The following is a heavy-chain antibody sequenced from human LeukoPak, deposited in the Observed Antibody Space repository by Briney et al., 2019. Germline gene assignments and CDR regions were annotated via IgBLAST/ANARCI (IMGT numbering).Heavy chain of an antibody. CDR1: GFTFSSYA. J-gene: IGHJ4*02. CDR2: ISYDGSNK. V-gene: IGHV3-30*01. CDR3: ARVGAGSFNANY. D-gene: IGHD3-3*01. Sequence: GGSLRLSCAASGFTFSSYAMHWVRQAPGKGLEWVAVISYDGSNKYYADSVKGRFTISRDNSKNTLYLQMNSLRAEDTAAYYCARVGAGSFNANYWGQGTLVTVSS.